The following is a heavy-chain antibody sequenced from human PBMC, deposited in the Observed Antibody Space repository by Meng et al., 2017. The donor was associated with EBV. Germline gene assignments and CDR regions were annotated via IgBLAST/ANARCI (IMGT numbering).Heavy chain of an antibody. Sequence: QGQVVQCAAEVKKPGPAAKVSCTTSGAPFRYYAISRGRQAPGQGLGWVGGFRPRLGAPNYAQKFHGRVKITADESTSTHYMDLSSLRSEDTAIYYCASESGRGYTPDYWGQGTLVTVSS. D-gene: IGHD3-10*01. J-gene: IGHJ4*02. CDR2: FRPRLGAP. CDR1: GAPFRYYA. V-gene: IGHV1-69*01. CDR3: ASESGRGYTPDY.